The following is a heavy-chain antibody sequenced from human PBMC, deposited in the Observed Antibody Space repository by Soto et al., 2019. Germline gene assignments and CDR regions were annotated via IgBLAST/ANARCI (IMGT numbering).Heavy chain of an antibody. CDR2: ISSSSGYT. J-gene: IGHJ4*02. CDR3: ARALADYDY. V-gene: IGHV3-11*06. D-gene: IGHD6-13*01. CDR1: GFTFIDYC. Sequence: GGSLRLSCAASGFTFIDYCMSWIRQAPGKGLEWVSYISSSSGYTNYADSVKGRFTISRDNAKNSLYLQMNSLRAEDTAVYYCARALADYDYWGQGTLVTVSS.